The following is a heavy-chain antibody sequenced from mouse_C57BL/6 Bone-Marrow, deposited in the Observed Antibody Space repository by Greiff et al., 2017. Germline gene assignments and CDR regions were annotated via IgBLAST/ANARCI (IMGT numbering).Heavy chain of an antibody. V-gene: IGHV1-81*01. CDR1: GYTFTSYG. CDR2: IYPRSGNT. CDR3: ARSPYSNLFAY. Sequence: QVQLQQSGAELARHGASVKLSCKASGYTFTSYGISWVKQRTGQGLEWIGEIYPRSGNTYYNEKFKGKATLTADKSSSTAYMELRSLTSEDSAVYFCARSPYSNLFAYWGQGTLVTVSA. J-gene: IGHJ3*01. D-gene: IGHD2-5*01.